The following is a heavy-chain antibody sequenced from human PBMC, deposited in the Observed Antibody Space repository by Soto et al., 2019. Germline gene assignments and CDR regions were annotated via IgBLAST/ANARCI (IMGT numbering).Heavy chain of an antibody. J-gene: IGHJ4*02. CDR1: GGSFSGYY. CDR2: INHSGST. V-gene: IGHV4-34*01. CDR3: ARALLWFGESPYFDY. Sequence: SETLSLTCAVYGGSFSGYYWSWIRQPPGKGLEWIGEINHSGSTNYNPSLKSRVTISVDTSKNQFSLKLGSVTAADTAVYYCARALLWFGESPYFDYWGQGTLVTVSS. D-gene: IGHD3-10*01.